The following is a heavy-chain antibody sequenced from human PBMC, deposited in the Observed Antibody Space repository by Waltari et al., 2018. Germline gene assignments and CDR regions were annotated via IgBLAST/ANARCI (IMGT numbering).Heavy chain of an antibody. D-gene: IGHD1-1*01. CDR3: VRNDGSVYGKFDC. CDR1: GLTFSSDW. J-gene: IGHJ4*02. CDR2: ISPDGTKT. Sequence: EVQLVESGGDLVQPGGSLRLSCATSGLTFSSDWMHWVHQPSGKGLVWVSRISPDGTKTYYADSVKGRFSISRDNAKNTLYLQMNTLKVEDTATYYCVRNDGSVYGKFDCWGQGTPVTVSS. V-gene: IGHV3-74*01.